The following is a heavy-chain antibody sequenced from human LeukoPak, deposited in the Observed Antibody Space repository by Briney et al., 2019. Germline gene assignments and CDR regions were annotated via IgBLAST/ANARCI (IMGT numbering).Heavy chain of an antibody. CDR1: GYTFTSYY. V-gene: IGHV1-46*01. CDR2: INPSGGST. Sequence: ASVKVSCKASGYTFTSYYMHWVRQAPGQGLEWMGIINPSGGSTSYAQKFQGRVTMTRDTSKNQFSLKLSSVTAADTAVYYCARHFISLRGAYGGEDWFDPWGQGTLVTVSS. J-gene: IGHJ5*02. D-gene: IGHD3-10*01. CDR3: ARHFISLRGAYGGEDWFDP.